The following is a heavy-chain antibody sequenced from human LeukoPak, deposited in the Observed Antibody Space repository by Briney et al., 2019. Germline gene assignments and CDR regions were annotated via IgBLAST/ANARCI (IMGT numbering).Heavy chain of an antibody. J-gene: IGHJ4*02. Sequence: ASVKVSCKASGYTFTSYGISWVRQAPGQGLEWMGWISAYNGNTNYAQKLQGRVTMTTDTSTSTAYMELRSLRSDDTAVYYCARDPGVGLRLGELSTNWGQGTLVTVSS. CDR3: ARDPGVGLRLGELSTN. D-gene: IGHD3-16*02. CDR1: GYTFTSYG. V-gene: IGHV1-18*01. CDR2: ISAYNGNT.